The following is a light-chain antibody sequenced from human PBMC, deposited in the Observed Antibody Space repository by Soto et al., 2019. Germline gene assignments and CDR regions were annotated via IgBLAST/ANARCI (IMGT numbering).Light chain of an antibody. Sequence: DIQMTQSPSSLSASVGDRVTITCRASQSISSFLNWYQQKPGKAPRLLIYAASSLQSGVPSRFSASGSGTDFTLTISSLQPEDFATYYCQQSYRTPETFGQGTKVEIK. J-gene: IGKJ1*01. V-gene: IGKV1-39*01. CDR3: QQSYRTPET. CDR1: QSISSF. CDR2: AAS.